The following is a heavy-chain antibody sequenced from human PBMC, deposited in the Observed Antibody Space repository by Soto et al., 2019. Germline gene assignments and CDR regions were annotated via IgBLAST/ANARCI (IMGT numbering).Heavy chain of an antibody. CDR3: ATTLLPPGAVATTVRFYYYSGMDV. CDR2: INWNSGTI. D-gene: IGHD5-12*01. V-gene: IGHV3-9*01. Sequence: EVQLVESGGGLVQPGRSLRLSCAASGFTFDDYAMHWVRQAPGKGLEWVSGINWNSGTIGYAGSVKGRFTISRDNAKNSLYLQMTSLRAEDTALYYGATTLLPPGAVATTVRFYYYSGMDVWGQGTTVTVSS. J-gene: IGHJ6*01. CDR1: GFTFDDYA.